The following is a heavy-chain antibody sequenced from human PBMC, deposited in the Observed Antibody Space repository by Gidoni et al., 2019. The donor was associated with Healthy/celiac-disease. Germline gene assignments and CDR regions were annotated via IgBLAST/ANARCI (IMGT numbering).Heavy chain of an antibody. CDR2: IWYDGSNK. V-gene: IGHV3-33*01. Sequence: QVQLVASGGGVVQPGRSLRLSCAASGFTFSSYGMHWVRQAPGKGLEWVAVIWYDGSNKYYADSVKGRFTISRDNSKNTLYLQMNSLRAEDTAVYYCARDIAELEPYMDVWGKGTTVTVSS. D-gene: IGHD1-1*01. CDR3: ARDIAELEPYMDV. CDR1: GFTFSSYG. J-gene: IGHJ6*03.